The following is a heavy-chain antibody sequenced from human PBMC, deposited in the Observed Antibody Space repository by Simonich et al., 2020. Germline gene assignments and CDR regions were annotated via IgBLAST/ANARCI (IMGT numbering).Heavy chain of an antibody. V-gene: IGHV5-51*01. Sequence: EVQLVQSGAEVKQHGESLKISCKVSGYSFTSYWIGRVRQMPGKGLEWMGIIYPVDSDTSDSPAFQGQVTTSADKSISTAYLQWSSLKASDTAMYYCARQLNDFDIWGQGTMVTVSS. CDR2: IYPVDSDT. J-gene: IGHJ3*02. D-gene: IGHD1-1*01. CDR1: GYSFTSYW. CDR3: ARQLNDFDI.